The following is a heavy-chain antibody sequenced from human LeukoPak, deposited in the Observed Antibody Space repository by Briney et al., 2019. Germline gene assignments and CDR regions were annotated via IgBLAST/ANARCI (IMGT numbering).Heavy chain of an antibody. V-gene: IGHV3-21*01. Sequence: GGSLRPSCAASGFTFSSYSMNWVRQAPGKGLEWVSSISSSSSYIYYADSVKGRFTISRDNAKNSLYLQMNGLRAEDTAVYYCAKDSTYYDILTGSPLDAFDIWGQGTMVTVSS. CDR3: AKDSTYYDILTGSPLDAFDI. J-gene: IGHJ3*02. CDR1: GFTFSSYS. D-gene: IGHD3-9*01. CDR2: ISSSSSYI.